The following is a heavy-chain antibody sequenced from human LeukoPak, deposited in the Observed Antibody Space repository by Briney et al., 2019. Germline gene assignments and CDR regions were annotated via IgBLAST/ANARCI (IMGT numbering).Heavy chain of an antibody. CDR1: GYSFTNYW. Sequence: GESLQISCKGSGYSFTNYWIGWVRQKPGKGLEWMGSIYLGDSDARYSPSFQGQVTISADRSISTAYLQWSSLKPSDTAMYYCARLTYYDSGAYYFSFDMWGQGTMVTVSS. D-gene: IGHD3-22*01. CDR2: IYLGDSDA. CDR3: ARLTYYDSGAYYFSFDM. V-gene: IGHV5-51*01. J-gene: IGHJ3*02.